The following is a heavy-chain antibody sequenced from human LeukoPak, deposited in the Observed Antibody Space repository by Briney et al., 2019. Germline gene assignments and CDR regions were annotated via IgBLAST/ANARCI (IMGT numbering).Heavy chain of an antibody. V-gene: IGHV3-23*01. CDR1: GFTFSSYW. Sequence: GGSLRLSCAASGFTFSSYWMSWVRQAPGKGLEWVSAISGSGGSTYYADSVKGRFTISRDNSKNTLYLQMNSLRAEDTAVYYCAKDDSGRLAAAGPDYWGQGTLVTVSS. CDR3: AKDDSGRLAAAGPDY. CDR2: ISGSGGST. J-gene: IGHJ4*02. D-gene: IGHD6-13*01.